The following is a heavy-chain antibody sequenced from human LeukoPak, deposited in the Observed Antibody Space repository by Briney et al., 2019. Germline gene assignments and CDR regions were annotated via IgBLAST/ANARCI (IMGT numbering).Heavy chain of an antibody. CDR2: ISGSGGST. D-gene: IGHD5-12*01. J-gene: IGHJ4*02. Sequence: GGSLRLSCAASGFTFSSYAMSWVRQAPGKGLEWVSAISGSGGSTYYADSVKGRFTISRDNSKNTLYLQMNSQRAEDTAVYYCAKDPGYSGYGYFDYWGQGTLVTVSS. CDR1: GFTFSSYA. CDR3: AKDPGYSGYGYFDY. V-gene: IGHV3-23*01.